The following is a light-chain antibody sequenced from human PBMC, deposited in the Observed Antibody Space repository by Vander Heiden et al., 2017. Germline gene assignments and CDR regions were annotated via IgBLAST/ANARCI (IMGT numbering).Light chain of an antibody. V-gene: IGLV2-14*01. CDR1: SSDVGGYNY. Sequence: QSALTQPASVSGSPGQSLPIPCTGTSSDVGGYNYVSWYHQHPGKSHNLMCFVVSNRHSGVSNRFSCSTSCNTDSTTTSTLQAEDEADDDYCSYTNSSTLDVVFGGGTKLTVL. J-gene: IGLJ2*01. CDR2: VVS. CDR3: CSYTNSSTLDVV.